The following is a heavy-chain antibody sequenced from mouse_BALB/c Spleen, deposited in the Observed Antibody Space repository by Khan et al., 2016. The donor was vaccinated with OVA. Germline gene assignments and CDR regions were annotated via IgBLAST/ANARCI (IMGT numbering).Heavy chain of an antibody. CDR1: GFTFSSYV. CDR2: ISSGGTT. CDR3: AREAYRYDEYYFDY. D-gene: IGHD2-14*01. J-gene: IGHJ2*01. Sequence: EVELVESGGDLVKPGGSLKLSCAVSGFTFSSYVMSWVRQTPEKRLEWVASISSGGTTAYPDSVKGRLTISRDTARNIMYLQMSSLRSEDTAMYYCAREAYRYDEYYFDYWGQGSTLTVSS. V-gene: IGHV5-6-5*01.